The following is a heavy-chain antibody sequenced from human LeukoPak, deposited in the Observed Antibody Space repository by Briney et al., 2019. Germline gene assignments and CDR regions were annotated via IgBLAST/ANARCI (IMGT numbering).Heavy chain of an antibody. CDR1: GFTFSSYS. V-gene: IGHV3-21*01. CDR3: ARAPFHGSGKPYYYYYYMDV. Sequence: PGGSLRLSCAASGFTFSSYSMNWVRQAPGKGLEWVSSISSSSSYIYYADSVKGRFTISRDNAKNSLYLQMNSLRAEDTAVYYCARAPFHGSGKPYYYYYYMDVWGKGTTVTVSS. CDR2: ISSSSSYI. J-gene: IGHJ6*03. D-gene: IGHD3-10*01.